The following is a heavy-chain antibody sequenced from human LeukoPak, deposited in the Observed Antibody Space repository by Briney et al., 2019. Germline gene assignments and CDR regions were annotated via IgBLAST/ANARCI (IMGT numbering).Heavy chain of an antibody. J-gene: IGHJ3*02. Sequence: PSETLSLTCAVYGGSFSDYYWSWIRQPPGKGLEWIGDIYYSGSTNYNPSLKSRVTISVDTSKNQFSLKLSSVTAADTAVYYCARVSSSTSDAFDIWGQGTMVTVSS. CDR3: ARVSSSTSDAFDI. CDR2: IYYSGST. V-gene: IGHV4-59*01. CDR1: GGSFSDYY. D-gene: IGHD6-6*01.